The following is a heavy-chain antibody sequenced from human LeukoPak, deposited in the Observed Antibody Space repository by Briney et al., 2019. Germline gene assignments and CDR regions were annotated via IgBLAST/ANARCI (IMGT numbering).Heavy chain of an antibody. CDR3: AKALTYYYDSSGYCFDY. Sequence: GGSLRLSCAASGFTFDDYAMHWVRQAPGKGLEWVSGISWNSGSIGYADSVKGRFTISRDNAKNSLYLQTNSLRAEDTALYYCAKALTYYYDSSGYCFDYWGQGTLVTVSS. D-gene: IGHD3-22*01. J-gene: IGHJ4*02. V-gene: IGHV3-9*01. CDR2: ISWNSGSI. CDR1: GFTFDDYA.